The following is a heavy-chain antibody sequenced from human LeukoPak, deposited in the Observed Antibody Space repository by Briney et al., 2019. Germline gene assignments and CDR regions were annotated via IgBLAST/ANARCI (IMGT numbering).Heavy chain of an antibody. D-gene: IGHD2-21*02. J-gene: IGHJ3*02. V-gene: IGHV3-7*01. CDR2: IKKDGSEK. CDR1: GFTFSRYW. Sequence: GGSLRLSCAASGFTFSRYWMSWVRQAPGRGLEWVANIKKDGSEKYYVDSVKGRFTISRDNAKNSLFLQMNSLRAEDTAVYYCASTYVVVTAVHDAFHIWGQGTMVTVSS. CDR3: ASTYVVVTAVHDAFHI.